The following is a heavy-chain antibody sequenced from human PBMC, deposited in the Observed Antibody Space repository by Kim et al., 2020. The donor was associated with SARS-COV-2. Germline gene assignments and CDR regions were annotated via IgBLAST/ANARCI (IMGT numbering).Heavy chain of an antibody. CDR1: GFTFNNYA. V-gene: IGHV3-23*01. D-gene: IGHD3-3*01. Sequence: GGSLRLSCAASGFTFNNYAMSWVRQAPGKGLEWVSTIGGSGGSTFYADSVKGRFTISRDNSKNTLYLQMNSLRAEDTAVYYCAKDPTMFGPDYFDYWGQGTLVTVSS. J-gene: IGHJ4*02. CDR3: AKDPTMFGPDYFDY. CDR2: IGGSGGST.